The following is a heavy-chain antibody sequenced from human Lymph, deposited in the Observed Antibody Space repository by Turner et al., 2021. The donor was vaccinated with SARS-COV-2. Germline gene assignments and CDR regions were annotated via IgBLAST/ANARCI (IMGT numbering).Heavy chain of an antibody. CDR3: ARHNGGRLDY. V-gene: IGHV3-33*01. J-gene: IGHJ4*02. CDR2: VWYDGSNK. Sequence: QVQLVESGGGVVQPGRSLRPSCAASGFTVSSSGMHWVRQAPGKGLEWVAVVWYDGSNKFYADSVNGRFTISRDNSKNTLYLQMNSLRAEDTAVYYCARHNGGRLDYWGQGTLVTVSS. CDR1: GFTVSSSG. D-gene: IGHD2-8*01.